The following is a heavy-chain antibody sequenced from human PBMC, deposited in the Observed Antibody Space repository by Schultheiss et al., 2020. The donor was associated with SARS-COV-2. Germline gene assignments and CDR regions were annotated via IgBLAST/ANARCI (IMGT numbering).Heavy chain of an antibody. V-gene: IGHV3-21*01. J-gene: IGHJ4*02. Sequence: GGSLRLSCAVSGFTFSSYCMNWVRQPPGKGLEWVLSISSSSSYIYYAVSVKGRFTISRDNAKNSLYLQMNSLRAEDTAVYYCARDGSSGYEDYWGQGTLVTVSS. D-gene: IGHD3-22*01. CDR1: GFTFSSYC. CDR3: ARDGSSGYEDY. CDR2: ISSSSSYI.